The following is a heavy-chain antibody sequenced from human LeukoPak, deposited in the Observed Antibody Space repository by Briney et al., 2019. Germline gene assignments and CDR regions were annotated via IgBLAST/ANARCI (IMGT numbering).Heavy chain of an antibody. CDR2: IYHSGST. Sequence: SGTLSLTCAVSGYSISGGYYWGWIGQPPGKGLEWIGSIYHSGSTAYNPSLKSRVTISVDTTKNQSSLKLSSVTPADTAVYYCARARVAAAGPFDYWGQGTLVTVSS. CDR1: GYSISGGYY. J-gene: IGHJ4*02. D-gene: IGHD6-13*01. V-gene: IGHV4-38-2*01. CDR3: ARARVAAAGPFDY.